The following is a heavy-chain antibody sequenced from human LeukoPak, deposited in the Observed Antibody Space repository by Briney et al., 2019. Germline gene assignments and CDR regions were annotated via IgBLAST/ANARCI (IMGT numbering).Heavy chain of an antibody. D-gene: IGHD3-9*01. V-gene: IGHV3-30*18. CDR3: AKVRYFDNYYFDY. CDR2: ISYDGSNR. J-gene: IGHJ4*02. Sequence: GRSLRLSCAASGFTFSSYGMHWVRQAPGKGLEWVAVISYDGSNRYYADSVKGRFTISRDNSKNTLYLQMNSLRAEDTAVYYCAKVRYFDNYYFDYWGQGTLVTVSS. CDR1: GFTFSSYG.